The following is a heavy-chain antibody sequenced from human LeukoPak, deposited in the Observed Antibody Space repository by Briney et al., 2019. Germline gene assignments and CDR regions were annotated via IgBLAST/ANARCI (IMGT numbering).Heavy chain of an antibody. Sequence: GGSLRLSCEASGFTFTTYWIHWVRQGPGKGLVWVSRIKYDGSTSNYADSVKGRFTISRDNAKKTLYLQMNSLRAEDTAVYYCARPSGSYYYDAFDIWGQGTMVTVSS. J-gene: IGHJ3*02. CDR1: GFTFTTYW. V-gene: IGHV3-74*01. CDR2: IKYDGSTS. CDR3: ARPSGSYYYDAFDI. D-gene: IGHD3-10*01.